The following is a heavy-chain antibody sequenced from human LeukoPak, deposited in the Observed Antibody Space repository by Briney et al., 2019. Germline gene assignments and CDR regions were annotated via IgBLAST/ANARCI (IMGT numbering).Heavy chain of an antibody. CDR1: GFTFSSYS. J-gene: IGHJ3*02. D-gene: IGHD1-26*01. CDR3: ARGTYIVGLPDAFDI. CDR2: ISSSGSTI. Sequence: GGSLRLSCAASGFTFSSYSMNWVRQAPGKGLEWVSYISSSGSTIYYADSVKGRFTISRDNAKSSLYLQMNSLRAEDTAVYYCARGTYIVGLPDAFDIWGQGTMVTVSS. V-gene: IGHV3-48*04.